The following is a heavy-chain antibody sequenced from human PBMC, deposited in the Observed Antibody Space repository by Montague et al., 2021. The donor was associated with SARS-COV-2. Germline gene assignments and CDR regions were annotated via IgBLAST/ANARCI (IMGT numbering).Heavy chain of an antibody. V-gene: IGHV4-59*01. CDR2: IYYTGST. D-gene: IGHD1-1*01. CDR3: ARGGGWKQLFDY. J-gene: IGHJ4*02. CDR1: GGSINNYY. Sequence: SETLSLTCNVSGGSINNYYWSWIRQSPGRGLEWIGYIYYTGSTTRNPSLDSRVTISLDTSRNLVSLALRSLTAADTAIYYCARGGGWKQLFDYWGQGTLVTVSS.